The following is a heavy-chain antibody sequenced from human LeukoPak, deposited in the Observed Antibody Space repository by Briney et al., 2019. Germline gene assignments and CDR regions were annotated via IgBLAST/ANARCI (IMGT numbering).Heavy chain of an antibody. CDR2: IYYSGST. D-gene: IGHD3-16*01. Sequence: ETLSLTCTVSGGSIRRYYWSWVRPPPGKGLEWIGYIYYSGSTNYNPSLKSRVTISVDTSKNQFSLKLSSVTAADTAVYYCARLGYDYALYWGQGTLVTVSS. CDR1: GGSIRRYY. V-gene: IGHV4-59*08. J-gene: IGHJ1*01. CDR3: ARLGYDYALY.